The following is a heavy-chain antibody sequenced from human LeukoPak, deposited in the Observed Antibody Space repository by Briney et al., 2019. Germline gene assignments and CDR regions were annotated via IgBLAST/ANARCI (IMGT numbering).Heavy chain of an antibody. CDR3: AREILLRGFDY. J-gene: IGHJ4*02. V-gene: IGHV3-30-3*01. Sequence: GGSLRLSCAASGFTFSSDAMHWVRQAPGKGLEWVAVISYDGSNKYYADSVKGRFTISRDNSKNTLYLQMNSLRAEDTAVYYCAREILLRGFDYWGQGTLVTVSS. CDR2: ISYDGSNK. CDR1: GFTFSSDA. D-gene: IGHD1-26*01.